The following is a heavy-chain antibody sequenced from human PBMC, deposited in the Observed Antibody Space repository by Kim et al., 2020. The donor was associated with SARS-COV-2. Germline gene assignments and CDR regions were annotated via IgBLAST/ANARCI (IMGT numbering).Heavy chain of an antibody. V-gene: IGHV1-18*04. Sequence: ASVKVSCKASGYNFTSYGFSWVRQAPGQGLEWMGWISAYNGNTNYALKFQGRVTMTTDTSTSTAYMELRSLRSDDTAVYYCARDSGYYASGSYYDPPFDYWGQGTLVTVSS. D-gene: IGHD3-10*01. CDR1: GYNFTSYG. J-gene: IGHJ4*02. CDR3: ARDSGYYASGSYYDPPFDY. CDR2: ISAYNGNT.